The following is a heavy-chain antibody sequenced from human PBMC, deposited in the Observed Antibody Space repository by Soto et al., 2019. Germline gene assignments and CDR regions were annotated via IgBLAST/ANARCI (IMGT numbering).Heavy chain of an antibody. V-gene: IGHV4-59*01. J-gene: IGHJ4*02. CDR3: ARAEDYDYWGGPPKYFDN. D-gene: IGHD3-3*01. CDR2: VPYSGST. Sequence: SETLSLTCSLYGGAIGGYYWSWIRQPPGKALEWIGYVPYSGSTDYHPSLKSRVSISIDTSKNQFSLKMISVTAEDTAVYYCARAEDYDYWGGPPKYFDNWGQGTQVTVSS. CDR1: GGAIGGYY.